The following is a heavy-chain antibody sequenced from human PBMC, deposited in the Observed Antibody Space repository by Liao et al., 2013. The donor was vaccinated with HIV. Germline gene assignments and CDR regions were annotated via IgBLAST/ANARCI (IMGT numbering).Heavy chain of an antibody. J-gene: IGHJ4*02. CDR1: GGSISSGYYY. D-gene: IGHD1-26*01. V-gene: IGHV4-61*01. Sequence: VQLRESGPGLVKPSETLSLTCTVSGGSISSGYYYWSWIRQSPGKGLEYIGYIRNTGGTTLNPSLQSRLIMSVDTSKNRFSLKLTSVTAADTALYYCARAEVGILQVWGQGILVTVSS. CDR3: ARAEVGILQV. CDR2: IRNTGGT.